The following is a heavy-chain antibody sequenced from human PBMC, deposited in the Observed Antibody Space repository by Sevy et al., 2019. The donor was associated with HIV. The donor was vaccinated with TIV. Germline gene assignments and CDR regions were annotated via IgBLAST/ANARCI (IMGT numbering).Heavy chain of an antibody. J-gene: IGHJ4*02. CDR3: ARARSSIRTAEVIQTGY. V-gene: IGHV7-4-1*02. CDR1: GYTFTSYA. Sequence: GESLKISCKASGYTFTSYAMNWVRQAPGQGLEWMGWIKTNTGNPTYAQGFTGLFVFSLDTSVSTAYLQISSLKAEDTAVDYCARARSSIRTAEVIQTGYWGQGTLVTVSS. CDR2: IKTNTGNP. D-gene: IGHD3-3*02.